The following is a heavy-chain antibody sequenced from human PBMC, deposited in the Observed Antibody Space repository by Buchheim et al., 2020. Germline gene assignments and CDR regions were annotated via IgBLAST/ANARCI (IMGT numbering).Heavy chain of an antibody. V-gene: IGHV3-74*01. CDR2: INSDGSGT. CDR1: GFTFSNSR. Sequence: EVPLVESGGGLVQPGGSLRLSCEASGFTFSNSRMHWVRQAPGKGLVWVSSINSDGSGTTYADSVKGRFTISRDNAKKKLYLQMNSLRAEDTAVYYCARANYRGMDVWGQGTT. CDR3: ARANYRGMDV. J-gene: IGHJ6*02.